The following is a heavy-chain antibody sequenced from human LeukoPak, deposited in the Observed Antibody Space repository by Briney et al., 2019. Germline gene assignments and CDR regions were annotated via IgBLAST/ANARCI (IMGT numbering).Heavy chain of an antibody. CDR1: GGSISSYY. J-gene: IGHJ4*02. V-gene: IGHV4-59*01. D-gene: IGHD6-13*01. CDR3: ARSWHSSSWYLIDY. Sequence: SETLSLTCTVSGGSISSYYWSWIRQPPGKGQEWIGYIYYSGSTNYNPSLKSRVTISVDTSKNQFSLKLSSVTAADTAVYYCARSWHSSSWYLIDYWGQGTLVTVSS. CDR2: IYYSGST.